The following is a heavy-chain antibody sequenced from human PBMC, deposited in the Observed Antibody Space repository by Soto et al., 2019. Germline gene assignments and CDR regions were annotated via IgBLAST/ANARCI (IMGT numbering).Heavy chain of an antibody. CDR3: ARCIVATNSDPPGGY. CDR2: ISSNEGST. J-gene: IGHJ4*02. D-gene: IGHD5-12*01. V-gene: IGHV3-64*01. CDR1: GFTFSSYA. Sequence: EVQLVESGGGLVQPGGSLRLSCAASGFTFSSYAMHWVRQAPGKGLEYVSAISSNEGSTYYANSVKGRFTISRDNSKNTLYLQMGCLRAEDMAVYYCARCIVATNSDPPGGYWGQGTLVTVSS.